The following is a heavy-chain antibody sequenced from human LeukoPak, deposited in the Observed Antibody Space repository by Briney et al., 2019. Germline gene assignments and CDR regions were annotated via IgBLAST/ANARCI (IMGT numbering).Heavy chain of an antibody. D-gene: IGHD4-23*01. CDR3: ARVSLNSYGGVFYFDY. CDR1: GGSMSSYY. V-gene: IGHV4-59*08. J-gene: IGHJ4*02. Sequence: PSETLSLTCTVSGGSMSSYYWSWIRQPPGKGLEWIGYIFYSGRTTYNPSLKIRVTISVDTSKNQFTLKLSSVTAADTAVYYCARVSLNSYGGVFYFDYWGQGTLVTVSS. CDR2: IFYSGRT.